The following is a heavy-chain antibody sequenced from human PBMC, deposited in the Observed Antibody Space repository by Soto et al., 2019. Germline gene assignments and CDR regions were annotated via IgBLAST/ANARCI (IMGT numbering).Heavy chain of an antibody. D-gene: IGHD2-2*01. Sequence: EVQLLESGGGLVQPGGSLRLSCAASGFTFSNYAMSWVRQAPGKGLEWVSTLSGSGGSTYYADSVKGRFTISRDNSKNTLYLLMNSLRAEDTAVYYCAKDTVPVATPWFDPWGQGTLVTVSS. CDR3: AKDTVPVATPWFDP. J-gene: IGHJ5*02. CDR2: LSGSGGST. CDR1: GFTFSNYA. V-gene: IGHV3-23*01.